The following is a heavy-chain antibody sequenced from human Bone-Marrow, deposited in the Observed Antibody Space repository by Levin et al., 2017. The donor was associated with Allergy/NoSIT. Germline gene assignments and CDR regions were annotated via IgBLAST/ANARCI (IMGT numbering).Heavy chain of an antibody. CDR1: GFTFSTYS. Sequence: GESLKISCAASGFTFSTYSMNWVRQAPGKGLEWVSYTSSSSSTIYYADSVKGRFTISRDNAKNSLYLQMSSLRAEDTAVYYCARNNGDGRYGMDGWGQGTTVTVSS. J-gene: IGHJ6*02. V-gene: IGHV3-48*04. CDR3: ARNNGDGRYGMDG. D-gene: IGHD4-17*01. CDR2: TSSSSSTI.